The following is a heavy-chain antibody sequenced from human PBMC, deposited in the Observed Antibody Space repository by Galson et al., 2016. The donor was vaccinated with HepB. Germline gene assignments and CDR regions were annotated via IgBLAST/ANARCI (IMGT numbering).Heavy chain of an antibody. CDR2: IKGDGSEE. CDR3: ARDSEWRD. Sequence: SLRLSCAASGFTFDTFWMAWVRQAPGKGLEWVATIKGDGSEEYYLDSVRGRFTVSRDNAKSSPYLQMNSLRAEDTAVYYCARDSEWRDWGQGTLVIVSS. CDR1: GFTFDTFW. J-gene: IGHJ4*02. D-gene: IGHD3-3*01. V-gene: IGHV3-7*01.